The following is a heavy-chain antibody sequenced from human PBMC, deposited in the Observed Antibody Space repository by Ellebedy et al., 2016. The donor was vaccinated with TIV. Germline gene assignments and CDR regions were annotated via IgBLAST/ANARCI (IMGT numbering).Heavy chain of an antibody. J-gene: IGHJ4*02. Sequence: LRLXXTVSGGSISSGTYYWTWNRQPAGKGLVWIGRMYLSGTTNYNPSLKSRLTMSLDTSKNQFSLNLTSVTAADTAVYYCARGTYSYGGSDYWGQGTLVTVSS. CDR2: MYLSGTT. V-gene: IGHV4-61*02. CDR1: GGSISSGTYY. D-gene: IGHD5-18*01. CDR3: ARGTYSYGGSDY.